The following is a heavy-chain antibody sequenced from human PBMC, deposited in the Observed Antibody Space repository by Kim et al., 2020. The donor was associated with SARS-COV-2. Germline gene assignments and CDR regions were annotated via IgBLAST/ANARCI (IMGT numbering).Heavy chain of an antibody. J-gene: IGHJ6*03. CDR2: IWYDGSNK. Sequence: GGSLRLSCAASGFTFSSYGMHWVRQAPGKGLEWVAVIWYDGSNKYYADSVKGRFTISRNNSKNTLYLQMNSLRAEDTAVYYCARGQVFGNWYYMDVWGKGTTVTVSS. CDR3: ARGQVFGNWYYMDV. D-gene: IGHD3-3*01. V-gene: IGHV3-33*01. CDR1: GFTFSSYG.